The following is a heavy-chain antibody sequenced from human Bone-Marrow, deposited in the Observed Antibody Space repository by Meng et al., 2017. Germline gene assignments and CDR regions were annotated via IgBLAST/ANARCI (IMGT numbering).Heavy chain of an antibody. CDR1: GYTLTGDC. Sequence: LVRSVAEGKTHGALVKVTCEASGYTLTGDCFSWGRQAPGQGLEWLGWINTYNGKTDYAQKLQGRITMTTDTFTSTDYMELRNLRSDDTVVYYCATRGNPYLNCWGQGTLVTVSS. CDR2: INTYNGKT. CDR3: ATRGNPYLNC. J-gene: IGHJ4*02. V-gene: IGHV1-18*01.